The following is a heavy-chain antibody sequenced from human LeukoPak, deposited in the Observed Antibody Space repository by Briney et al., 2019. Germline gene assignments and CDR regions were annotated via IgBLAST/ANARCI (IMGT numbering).Heavy chain of an antibody. Sequence: PGTSLRLSCAASGFTLGNHGMHWVRQAPGKGLEWVAIIYSDGGNKYCADSMKGRFTISRDSSKNTLFLEMESLRTEDTAVYYCARHRGSVFKGYMDVWGKGTTVTVSS. D-gene: IGHD2-8*01. CDR3: ARHRGSVFKGYMDV. CDR1: GFTLGNHG. CDR2: IYSDGGNK. V-gene: IGHV3-33*01. J-gene: IGHJ6*03.